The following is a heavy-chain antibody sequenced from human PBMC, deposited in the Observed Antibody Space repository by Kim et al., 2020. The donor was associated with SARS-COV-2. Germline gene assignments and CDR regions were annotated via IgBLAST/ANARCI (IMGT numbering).Heavy chain of an antibody. J-gene: IGHJ4*02. CDR3: VKDEEWGGGLAAAGSHAFDY. Sequence: FTISRDNSKNTLYLQMSSLRAEDTAVYYCVKDEEWGGGLAAAGSHAFDYWGQGTLVTVSS. V-gene: IGHV3-64D*06. D-gene: IGHD6-13*01.